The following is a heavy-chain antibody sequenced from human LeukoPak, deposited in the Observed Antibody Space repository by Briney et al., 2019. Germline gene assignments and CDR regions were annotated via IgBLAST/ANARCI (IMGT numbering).Heavy chain of an antibody. D-gene: IGHD2-15*01. J-gene: IGHJ2*01. CDR3: AKEADIVSFDL. V-gene: IGHV1-2*02. CDR1: GYTSTGNH. CDR2: IDPNSGDT. Sequence: ASVKVSCKASGYTSTGNHVPWLRQAPGQEREWMGWIDPNSGDTMYAQKLQDRVTMTSDTSINTAYMELSGLRSDDTAVYFCAKEADIVSFDLWGRGTLVTVSS.